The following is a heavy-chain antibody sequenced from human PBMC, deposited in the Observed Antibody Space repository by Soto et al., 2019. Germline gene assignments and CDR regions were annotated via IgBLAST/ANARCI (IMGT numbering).Heavy chain of an antibody. Sequence: PGXSVKLSCKASVYRFTGYYMHWVRQAPGQGLEWMGWINPNTGDTNYAQKFQARVTVTRDTSISTAYMELSRLSSDDTAVYYCARGTGESWFEFDYWGQGTLVTVSS. CDR1: VYRFTGYY. CDR3: ARGTGESWFEFDY. J-gene: IGHJ4*02. V-gene: IGHV1-2*02. D-gene: IGHD3-22*01. CDR2: INPNTGDT.